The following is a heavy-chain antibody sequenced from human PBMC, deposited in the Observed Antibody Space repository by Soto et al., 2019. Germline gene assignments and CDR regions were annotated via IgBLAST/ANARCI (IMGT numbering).Heavy chain of an antibody. CDR3: ASNFQRTYSYGMDV. V-gene: IGHV4-59*08. CDR1: GGSISSYY. CDR2: IYYSGST. D-gene: IGHD6-25*01. J-gene: IGHJ6*02. Sequence: PSETLSLTCTVSGGSISSYYWSWIRQPPGKGLEWIGYIYYSGSTNYNPSLKSRVTISVDTSKNQFSLKLSSVTAADTAVYYCASNFQRTYSYGMDVWGQGTTVTVSS.